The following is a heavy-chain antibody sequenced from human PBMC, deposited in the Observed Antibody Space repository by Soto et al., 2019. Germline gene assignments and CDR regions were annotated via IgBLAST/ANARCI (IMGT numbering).Heavy chain of an antibody. D-gene: IGHD6-6*01. Sequence: GWSLRLSCAASGFTFSSYSMNWVRQAPGKGLEWVSSISSSSSYIYYADSVKGRFTISRDNAKNSLYLQMNSLRAEDTAVYYCARDTRVIAARQYYYYGMDVWGQGTTVTVSS. J-gene: IGHJ6*02. CDR3: ARDTRVIAARQYYYYGMDV. CDR1: GFTFSSYS. CDR2: ISSSSSYI. V-gene: IGHV3-21*01.